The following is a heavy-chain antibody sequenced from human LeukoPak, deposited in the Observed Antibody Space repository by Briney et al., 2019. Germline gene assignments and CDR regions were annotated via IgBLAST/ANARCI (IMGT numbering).Heavy chain of an antibody. CDR1: GYIFTNYG. D-gene: IGHD1-26*01. CDR3: ARAGYSRFVDDLDY. Sequence: GASVKVSCKASGYIFTNYGINWVRQAPGQGLEWMGWISAYNGNTKYTQKLQDRVTMTTDTSTSTAYMELKTLRPDDTAVYFCARAGYSRFVDDLDYWGQGTLVTVSS. J-gene: IGHJ4*02. V-gene: IGHV1-18*01. CDR2: ISAYNGNT.